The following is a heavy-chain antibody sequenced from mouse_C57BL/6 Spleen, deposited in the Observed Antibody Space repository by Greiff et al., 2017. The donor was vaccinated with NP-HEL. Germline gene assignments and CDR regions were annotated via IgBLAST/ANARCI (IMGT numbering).Heavy chain of an antibody. V-gene: IGHV1-42*01. CDR2: ITPRTGGT. CDR3: ASLTPVVAGGDY. J-gene: IGHJ4*01. D-gene: IGHD1-1*01. Sequence: VQLQQSGPELVKPGASVKISCKASGYSFTGYYMNWVKQSPEKSLEWIGEITPRTGGTTYNQKFKAKATLTVDKSSSTAYMQLKSLTSEVSAVDYCASLTPVVAGGDYWGQGTSVTVSS. CDR1: GYSFTGYY.